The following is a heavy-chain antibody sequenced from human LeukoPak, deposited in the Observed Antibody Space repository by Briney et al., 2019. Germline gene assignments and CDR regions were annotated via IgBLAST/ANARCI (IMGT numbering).Heavy chain of an antibody. D-gene: IGHD1-26*01. CDR2: ISWNSGSI. CDR3: AKLAGLGATTARDY. CDR1: GFTFDDYA. J-gene: IGHJ4*02. V-gene: IGHV3-9*01. Sequence: QTGRSLRLSCAASGFTFDDYAMHWVRQAPGKGLEWVSGISWNSGSIGYADSVKGRFTISRDNAKNSLYLQMNSLRAEDTALYYCAKLAGLGATTARDYWGQGTLVTVSS.